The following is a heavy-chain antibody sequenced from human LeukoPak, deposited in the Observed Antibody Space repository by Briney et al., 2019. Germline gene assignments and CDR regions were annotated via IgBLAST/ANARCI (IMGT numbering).Heavy chain of an antibody. Sequence: GGSLRLSCAASGFYFRDHWMDWVRQAPGKGLEWVGHIKTDGSETYYLDSLKGRISISRDNTNNALYLQMDSLRVEDTAIYYCAKNDGWFHLAQWGQGTLVTVSS. CDR1: GFYFRDHW. V-gene: IGHV3-7*03. CDR2: IKTDGSET. CDR3: AKNDGWFHLAQ. J-gene: IGHJ4*02. D-gene: IGHD6-19*01.